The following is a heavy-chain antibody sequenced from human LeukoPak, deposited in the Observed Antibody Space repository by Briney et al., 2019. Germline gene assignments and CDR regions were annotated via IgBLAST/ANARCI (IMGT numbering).Heavy chain of an antibody. CDR2: IYYSGNT. D-gene: IGHD1-14*01. Sequence: PSETLSLTCTVSSGPISSYYWSWIRQPPGKGLEWIGYIYYSGNTNYNPSLKSRVTISVDTSKNQFSLNLSSVTAADTAVYYCARAPGGNPTTHYFDYWGRGTLVTVSS. CDR1: SGPISSYY. J-gene: IGHJ4*02. V-gene: IGHV4-59*01. CDR3: ARAPGGNPTTHYFDY.